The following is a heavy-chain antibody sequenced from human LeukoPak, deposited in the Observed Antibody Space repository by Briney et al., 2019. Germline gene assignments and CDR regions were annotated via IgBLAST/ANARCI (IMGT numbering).Heavy chain of an antibody. D-gene: IGHD3-16*01. Sequence: GGSLRLSCAASGFIFSNYWMHWVRQAPGKGLVWVSRINSDGSNTIYADSVKGRFTTSRDNAKNTLYLQLSSLRVEDTAVYFCARGGGDHAFDIWGQGTLVTVSS. CDR3: ARGGGDHAFDI. CDR1: GFIFSNYW. CDR2: INSDGSNT. J-gene: IGHJ3*02. V-gene: IGHV3-74*01.